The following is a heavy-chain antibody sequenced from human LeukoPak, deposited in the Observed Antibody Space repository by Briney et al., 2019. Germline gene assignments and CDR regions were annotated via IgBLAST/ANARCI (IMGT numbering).Heavy chain of an antibody. CDR3: ARGRYGDYDFDY. V-gene: IGHV3-21*01. J-gene: IGHJ4*02. CDR2: ISSSSSYI. Sequence: GGSLRLSCAASGFTFSSYSMNWVRQAPGKGLEWVSSISSSSSYIYYADSVKGRFTISRDNAKNSLYLQMNSLRAEDTAVYYCARGRYGDYDFDYWGQGTLVTVSS. CDR1: GFTFSSYS. D-gene: IGHD4-17*01.